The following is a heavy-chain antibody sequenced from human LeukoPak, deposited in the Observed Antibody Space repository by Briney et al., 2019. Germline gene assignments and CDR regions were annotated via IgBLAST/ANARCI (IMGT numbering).Heavy chain of an antibody. D-gene: IGHD3-22*01. CDR2: IYWDDDK. V-gene: IGHV2-5*02. J-gene: IGHJ5*02. CDR1: GFSLSTSGVG. CDR3: AHSTYYYDSSGYYHGWFDP. Sequence: SGPTLVNPTQTLTLTCTFSGFSLSTSGVGVGWIRQPPGKALEWLALIYWDDDKRYSPSLKSRLTITKDTSKNQVVLTMTNMDPVDTATYYCAHSTYYYDSSGYYHGWFDPWGQETLVTVSS.